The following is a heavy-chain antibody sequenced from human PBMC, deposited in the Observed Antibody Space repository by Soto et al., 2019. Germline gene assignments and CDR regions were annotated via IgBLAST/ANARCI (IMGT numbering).Heavy chain of an antibody. CDR2: ISGSGGST. Sequence: GGSLRLSCAASGFTFSSYAMSWVRQAPGKGLEWVSAISGSGGSTYYADSVKGRFTISRDNSKNTLYLQMNSLRAEDTAIYYCARDRPIRDSGSPSFDPWGQGIQVTVSS. CDR1: GFTFSSYA. CDR3: ARDRPIRDSGSPSFDP. V-gene: IGHV3-23*01. J-gene: IGHJ5*02. D-gene: IGHD3-10*01.